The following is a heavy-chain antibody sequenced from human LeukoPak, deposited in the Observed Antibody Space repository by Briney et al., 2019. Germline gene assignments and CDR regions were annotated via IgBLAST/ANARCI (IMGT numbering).Heavy chain of an antibody. J-gene: IGHJ4*02. CDR1: GGSISSHY. V-gene: IGHV4-59*11. CDR3: AGGDYYGSGSPIPPLDY. Sequence: SETLSLTCTVSGGSISSHYWSWIRQPPGKGLEWIGYIYYSGSTNYNPSLKSRVTISVDTSKNQFSLKLSSVTAADTAVYYCAGGDYYGSGSPIPPLDYWGQGTLVTVSS. CDR2: IYYSGST. D-gene: IGHD3-10*01.